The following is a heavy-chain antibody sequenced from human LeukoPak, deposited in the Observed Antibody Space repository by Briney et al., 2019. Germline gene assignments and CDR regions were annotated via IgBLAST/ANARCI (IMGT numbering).Heavy chain of an antibody. CDR1: GGTFSNYA. Sequence: SVKVSCKASGGTFSNYAVSWVRQAPGQGFEWMGGFVPIFGPGNYAQKFQGRVTITADESTSTAYMELSSLRSEDTAVYYCASTLRMVAATLISFDYWGQGTLVTVSS. CDR3: ASTLRMVAATLISFDY. J-gene: IGHJ4*02. V-gene: IGHV1-69*13. D-gene: IGHD2-15*01. CDR2: FVPIFGPG.